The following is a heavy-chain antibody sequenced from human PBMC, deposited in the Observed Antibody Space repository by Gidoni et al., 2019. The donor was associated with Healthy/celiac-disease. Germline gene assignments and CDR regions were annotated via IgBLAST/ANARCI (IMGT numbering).Heavy chain of an antibody. Sequence: QVQLVQSGAEVKKPGASVKVSFKASGYTFPSSGINWVRQATGQGLEWMGWMNPNSGNTGYAQKFQGRVTMTRNTSISTAYMELSSLRSEDTAVYYCARGRVGGYCSSTSCRRFDPWGQGTLVTVSS. D-gene: IGHD2-2*01. J-gene: IGHJ5*02. V-gene: IGHV1-8*01. CDR1: GYTFPSSG. CDR3: ARGRVGGYCSSTSCRRFDP. CDR2: MNPNSGNT.